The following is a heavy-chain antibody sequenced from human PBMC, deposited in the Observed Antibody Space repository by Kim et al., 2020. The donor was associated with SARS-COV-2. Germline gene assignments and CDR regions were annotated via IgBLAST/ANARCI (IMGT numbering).Heavy chain of an antibody. CDR3: ARGCRMSVYGDYAPVGWFDP. V-gene: IGHV4-34*01. J-gene: IGHJ5*02. CDR2: INHSGST. D-gene: IGHD4-17*01. CDR1: GGSFSGYY. Sequence: SETLSLTCAVYGGSFSGYYWSWIRQPPGKGLEWIGEINHSGSTNYNPSLKSRVTISVDTSKNQFSLKLSSVTAADTAVYYCARGCRMSVYGDYAPVGWFDPWGQGTLVTVSS.